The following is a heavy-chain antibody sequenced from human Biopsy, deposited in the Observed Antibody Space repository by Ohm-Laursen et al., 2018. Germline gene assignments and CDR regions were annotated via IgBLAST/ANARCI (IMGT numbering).Heavy chain of an antibody. CDR2: TYKGGNT. CDR1: GASITSYY. V-gene: IGHV4-4*07. Sequence: GTLSLTCAVSGASITSYYWSWIRQPAGKGLEWIGHTYKGGNTNHNPSLKSRVSMSVDTSKNQLSLTLRSVTAADTAVYYCARDLSSSYYYAMDVWGQGTTVTVSS. CDR3: ARDLSSSYYYAMDV. J-gene: IGHJ6*02.